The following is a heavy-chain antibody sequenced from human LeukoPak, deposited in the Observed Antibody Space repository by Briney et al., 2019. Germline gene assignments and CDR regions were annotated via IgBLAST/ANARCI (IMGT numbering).Heavy chain of an antibody. Sequence: GGSLRLSCAASGFTFSSYWMHWVRQAPGKGLVWVSRINSDGSIRNYVDSVKGRFTISRDNSKDTLYLQMNSLRDEDTAVYYCAKDQYSRSWYELPDYWGQGTLVTVSS. CDR3: AKDQYSRSWYELPDY. CDR1: GFTFSSYW. D-gene: IGHD6-13*01. J-gene: IGHJ4*02. CDR2: INSDGSIR. V-gene: IGHV3-74*01.